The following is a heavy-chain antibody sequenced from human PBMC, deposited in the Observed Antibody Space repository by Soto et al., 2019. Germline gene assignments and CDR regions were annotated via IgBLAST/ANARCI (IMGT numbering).Heavy chain of an antibody. D-gene: IGHD2-8*01. J-gene: IGHJ4*02. CDR2: IIPISGTA. V-gene: IGHV1-69*01. CDR3: ARVMRVYAIRGDLDY. CDR1: GGTFSTYG. Sequence: QVQLVQSGAEVKKPGSSVKVSCKTSGGTFSTYGINWVRQAPGQGLEWVGGIIPISGTASYAQRFQGRVTITADESNSTAYMELSSLRSEDTAVYYCARVMRVYAIRGDLDYWGQGTLVTVSS.